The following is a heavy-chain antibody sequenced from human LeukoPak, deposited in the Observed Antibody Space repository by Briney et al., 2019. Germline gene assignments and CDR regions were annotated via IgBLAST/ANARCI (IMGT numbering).Heavy chain of an antibody. Sequence: SETLSLTCTVSGGPISSSGYYWGWIRQPPGKGLEWIGSIYYSGSTYDNPSLKSRVTISVDTSKNQFSLKLSSVTAADTAVYYCARHGYGLTAEYFQHWGQGTLVTVSS. CDR3: ARHGYGLTAEYFQH. D-gene: IGHD5-12*01. CDR1: GGPISSSGYY. CDR2: IYYSGST. V-gene: IGHV4-39*01. J-gene: IGHJ1*01.